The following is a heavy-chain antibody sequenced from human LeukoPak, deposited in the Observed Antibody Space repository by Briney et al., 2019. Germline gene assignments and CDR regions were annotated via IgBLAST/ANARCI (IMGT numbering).Heavy chain of an antibody. CDR3: AKARGYNWNDEWDY. D-gene: IGHD1-1*01. CDR1: GFTFSSYA. V-gene: IGHV3-23*01. J-gene: IGHJ4*02. CDR2: ISGSGGST. Sequence: GGSLRLSCAASGFTFSSYAMSWVRQAPGKGLEWVSVISGSGGSTYYADSVKGRFTISRDNSKNTLYLQMNSLRAEDTAVYYCAKARGYNWNDEWDYWGQGTLVIVSS.